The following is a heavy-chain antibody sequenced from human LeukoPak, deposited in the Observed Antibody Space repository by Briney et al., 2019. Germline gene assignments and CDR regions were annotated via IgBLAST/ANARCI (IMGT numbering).Heavy chain of an antibody. D-gene: IGHD2-8*01. CDR1: GFTVGNNY. CDR2: IFSHGET. V-gene: IGHV3-66*01. CDR3: ARDPPAVSINTYA. J-gene: IGHJ4*02. Sequence: GGSLRLSCAASGFTVGNNYMNWVRQAPGKGLEWVSLIFSHGETSYADSVRGGFTISRDNSKNTLYLQMNGLRVEDTAVYYCARDPPAVSINTYAWGQGTLVTVSS.